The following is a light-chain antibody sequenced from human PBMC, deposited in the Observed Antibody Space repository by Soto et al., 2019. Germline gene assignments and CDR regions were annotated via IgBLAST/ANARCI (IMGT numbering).Light chain of an antibody. CDR2: EVS. Sequence: QSVLTQPPSASGSPGQSVTISCTGTSSDVGGYNYVSWYQQHPGKAPKLMIYEVSKRPSGVPDRFSGSKSGNTASLTVPGLQAEDEADYYCSSYAGSNILLFGGGTKVTVL. CDR1: SSDVGGYNY. J-gene: IGLJ2*01. CDR3: SSYAGSNILL. V-gene: IGLV2-8*01.